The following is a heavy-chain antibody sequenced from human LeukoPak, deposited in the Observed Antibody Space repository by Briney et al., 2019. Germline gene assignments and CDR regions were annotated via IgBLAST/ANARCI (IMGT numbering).Heavy chain of an antibody. CDR2: IEKNAGGA. J-gene: IGHJ4*02. Sequence: PGGSLRLSCAASGLTFSDFAMSWVRLAPGKGLEWVSSIEKNAGGAYYADSVKGRFTVSRDNSKNTLYLQMSSLRVEDTALYYCAKQEGALIENWCFDHWGLGTLVTVSS. CDR3: AKQEGALIENWCFDH. V-gene: IGHV3-23*01. D-gene: IGHD1-26*01. CDR1: GLTFSDFA.